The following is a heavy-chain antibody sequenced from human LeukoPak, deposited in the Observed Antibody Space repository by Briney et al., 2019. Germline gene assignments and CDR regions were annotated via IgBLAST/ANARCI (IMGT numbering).Heavy chain of an antibody. Sequence: GGSLRLSCAVSGFTFSNYWMHWVRQSPGKGLVWVSRINMDGSITTYADSVKGRFTISRDNAKNTLYLQMNSLRAEDTAVYYCSRARGDYRYFDYWGQGTLVTVSS. D-gene: IGHD4-17*01. CDR3: SRARGDYRYFDY. CDR1: GFTFSNYW. V-gene: IGHV3-74*01. CDR2: INMDGSIT. J-gene: IGHJ4*02.